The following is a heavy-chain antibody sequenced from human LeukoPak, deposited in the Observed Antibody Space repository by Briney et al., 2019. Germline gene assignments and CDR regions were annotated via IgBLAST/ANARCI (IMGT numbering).Heavy chain of an antibody. CDR2: ISRSSSTK. CDR3: ARDEDAF. V-gene: IGHV3-48*02. J-gene: IGHJ4*02. CDR1: GFTFSNYN. Sequence: PGGSLRLSCAASGFTFSNYNMNWVRQAPGKGLEWLSYISRSSSTKYYADSVKGRFTISRDNAKNSLYLQMNSLRDEDTAVYYCARDEDAFGGQGTLVTVSS.